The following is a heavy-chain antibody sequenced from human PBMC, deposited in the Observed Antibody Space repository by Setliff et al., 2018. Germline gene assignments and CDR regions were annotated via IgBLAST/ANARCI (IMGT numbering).Heavy chain of an antibody. CDR1: GYTFTNNY. CDR3: ARGPSPTVTPSRLIYFYHTDV. V-gene: IGHV1-46*01. J-gene: IGHJ6*03. Sequence: ASVKVSCKASGYTFTNNYIHWVRQAPGQGLEWLGLINPSGGYTNYAQKFQDRITLTRDTPTNTLYMELGSLRSEDTAVYYCARGPSPTVTPSRLIYFYHTDVWGTGTTVTVSS. D-gene: IGHD4-17*01. CDR2: INPSGGYT.